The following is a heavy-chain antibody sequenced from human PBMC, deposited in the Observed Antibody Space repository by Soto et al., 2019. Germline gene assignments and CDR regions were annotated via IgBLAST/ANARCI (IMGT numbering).Heavy chain of an antibody. CDR3: ATSRTHYASWPGPRFYGMDV. D-gene: IGHD3-3*01. V-gene: IGHV4-34*01. Sequence: SETLSLTCAVYGGSFSGYYWSWIRQPPGKGLEWIGEINHSGSTNYNPSLKSRVTISVDTSKNPFSLKLSSVTAADTAVYYCATSRTHYASWPGPRFYGMDVWGQGTTVTVSS. CDR1: GGSFSGYY. J-gene: IGHJ6*02. CDR2: INHSGST.